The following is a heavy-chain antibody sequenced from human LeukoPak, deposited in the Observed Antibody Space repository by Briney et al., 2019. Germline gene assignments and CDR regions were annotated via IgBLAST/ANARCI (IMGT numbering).Heavy chain of an antibody. CDR1: GFTFNIYW. CDR3: ARIGYSSSSFDY. D-gene: IGHD6-13*01. CDR2: INQDGSVK. J-gene: IGHJ4*02. V-gene: IGHV3-7*01. Sequence: PGGSPRLSCAASGFTFNIYWMSWVRQAPGKGLEWLANINQDGSVKYFVDSVKGRFTISRDNAKNSLYLQMNSLRAEDTAVYYCARIGYSSSSFDYWGQGTLVTVSS.